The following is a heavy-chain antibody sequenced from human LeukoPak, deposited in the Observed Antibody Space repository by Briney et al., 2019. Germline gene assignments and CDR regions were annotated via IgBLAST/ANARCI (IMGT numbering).Heavy chain of an antibody. CDR1: VFPFSSYG. Sequence: PGGSLRHSCAASVFPFSSYGMHWGRQAPGEGLEWVAVIWYDENYKYYADSVKGRFTISRDNSKNTLYLQMNSLRAEDTAVCYYARDLDTYGSGSYWLEWGQGTLVTVSS. CDR3: ARDLDTYGSGSYWLE. V-gene: IGHV3-33*01. CDR2: IWYDENYK. D-gene: IGHD3-10*01. J-gene: IGHJ4*02.